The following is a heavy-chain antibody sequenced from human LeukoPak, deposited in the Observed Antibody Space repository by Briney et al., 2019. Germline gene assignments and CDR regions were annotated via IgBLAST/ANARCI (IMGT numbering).Heavy chain of an antibody. V-gene: IGHV1-2*02. CDR2: INPNSGGT. D-gene: IGHD2-2*02. CDR1: GYTFTGYY. CDR3: ARVTHIVVVPAAIVYLDY. Sequence: ASVKVSCKASGYTFTGYYMHWVRQAPGQGLEWMGWINPNSGGTNYAQKFQGRVTMTRDTSISTAYMELSRLRSDDTAVYYCARVTHIVVVPAAIVYLDYWGQGTLVTVSS. J-gene: IGHJ4*02.